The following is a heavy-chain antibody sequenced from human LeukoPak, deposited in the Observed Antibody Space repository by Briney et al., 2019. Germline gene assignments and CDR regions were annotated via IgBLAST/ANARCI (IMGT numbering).Heavy chain of an antibody. D-gene: IGHD6-13*01. J-gene: IGHJ3*02. V-gene: IGHV3-30-3*01. CDR2: ISYDGSNK. CDR3: ARGLGPAEGAFDI. CDR1: GFTFSSYA. Sequence: GGSLRPSCAASGFTFSSYAMHWVRQAPGKGLEWVAVISYDGSNKYYADSVKGRFTISRDNSKNTLYLQMNSLRAEDTAVYYCARGLGPAEGAFDIWGQGTMVTVSS.